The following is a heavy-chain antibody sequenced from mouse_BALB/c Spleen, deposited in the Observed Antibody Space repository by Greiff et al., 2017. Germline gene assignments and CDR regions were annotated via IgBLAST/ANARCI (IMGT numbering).Heavy chain of an antibody. Sequence: QVQLKQSGAELVRPGVSVKISCKGSGYTFTDYAMHWVKQSHAKSLEWIGVISTYYGDASYNQKFKGKATMTVDKSSSTAYMELARLTSEDSAIYYCAREGAITPGFAYWGQGTLVTVSA. J-gene: IGHJ3*01. D-gene: IGHD1-1*01. CDR3: AREGAITPGFAY. CDR2: ISTYYGDA. V-gene: IGHV1S137*01. CDR1: GYTFTDYA.